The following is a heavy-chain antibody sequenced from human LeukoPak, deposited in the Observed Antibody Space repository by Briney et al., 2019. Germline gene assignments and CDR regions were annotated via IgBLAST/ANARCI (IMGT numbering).Heavy chain of an antibody. CDR3: ARDRGIQLWDRNWFDP. CDR1: GYTFTGYY. D-gene: IGHD5-18*01. Sequence: GASVKVSCKASGYTFTGYYMHWVRQAPGQGLEWMGWINPNSGDTNYAQKFRGRVTMTRDTSISTAYMELSRLRSDDTAVYYCARDRGIQLWDRNWFDPWGQGTLVTVSS. J-gene: IGHJ5*02. CDR2: INPNSGDT. V-gene: IGHV1-2*02.